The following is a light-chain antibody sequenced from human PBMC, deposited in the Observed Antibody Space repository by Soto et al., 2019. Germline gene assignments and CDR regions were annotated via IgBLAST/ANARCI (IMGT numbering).Light chain of an antibody. CDR1: QSTDSW. CDR3: QQYKSFSLP. V-gene: IGKV1-5*03. Sequence: DIQMTQSPATLSASVGDRVTITCRASQSTDSWLAWYQQKPGKAPNLLSYKTSMFESGVPSRFSGSGSGTEFSLTIRSLQPDDFPTYYCQQYKSFSLPFGGGTRVEVK. J-gene: IGKJ4*01. CDR2: KTS.